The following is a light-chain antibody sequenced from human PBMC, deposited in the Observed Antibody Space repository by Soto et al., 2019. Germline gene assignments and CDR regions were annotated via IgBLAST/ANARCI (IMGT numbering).Light chain of an antibody. CDR1: QTASSS. CDR3: QKYGSSYT. J-gene: IGKJ2*01. V-gene: IGKV3-20*01. CDR2: GAS. Sequence: EIVLTQSPGTLSLSPGERATLSCRASQTASSSLAWYQQKPGQAPRLLIYGASSRAADIPDRFSGSGSGTDFTLTISRLEPEDFAVYYCQKYGSSYTFGQGTKVDIK.